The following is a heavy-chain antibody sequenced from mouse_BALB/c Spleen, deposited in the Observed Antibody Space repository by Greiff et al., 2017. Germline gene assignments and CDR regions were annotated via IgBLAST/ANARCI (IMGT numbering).Heavy chain of an antibody. D-gene: IGHD4-1*01. CDR1: GFTFSNYW. CDR3: TRERGWDYYYAMDY. CDR2: IRLKSNNYAT. J-gene: IGHJ4*01. V-gene: IGHV6-6*02. Sequence: EVKVVESGGGLVQPGGSMKLSCVASGFTFSNYWMNWVRQSPEKGLEWVAEIRLKSNNYATHYAESVKGRFTISRDDSKSSVYLQMNNLRAEDTGIYYCTRERGWDYYYAMDYWGQGTSVTVSS.